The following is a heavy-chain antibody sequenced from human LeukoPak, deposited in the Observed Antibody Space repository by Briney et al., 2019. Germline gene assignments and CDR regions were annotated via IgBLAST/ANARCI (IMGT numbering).Heavy chain of an antibody. J-gene: IGHJ4*02. CDR3: ARDAHYGDYEYYFDY. D-gene: IGHD4-17*01. CDR1: GFTFDDYG. V-gene: IGHV3-20*01. Sequence: PGRSLRLSCAASGFTFDDYGMSWVRQAPGKGLEWVSGINWNGGSTGYADSVKGRFTISRDNAKNSLYLQMNSLRAEDTALYHCARDAHYGDYEYYFDYWGQGTLVTVSS. CDR2: INWNGGST.